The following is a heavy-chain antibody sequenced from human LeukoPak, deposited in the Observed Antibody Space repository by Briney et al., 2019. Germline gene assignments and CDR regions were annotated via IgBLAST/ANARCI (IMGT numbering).Heavy chain of an antibody. D-gene: IGHD6-19*01. CDR2: TYYRSKWYN. CDR3: ARGGAIAVAGTRGWYFDL. CDR1: GDSVSSNGAA. V-gene: IGHV6-1*01. J-gene: IGHJ2*01. Sequence: SQTLSLTCAISGDSVSSNGAAWNWIRQSPSRGLEWLGRTYYRSKWYNDYAVSVKSRITINPDTSKNQFSLQLNSVTPEDTAVYYCARGGAIAVAGTRGWYFDLWGRGTLVTVSS.